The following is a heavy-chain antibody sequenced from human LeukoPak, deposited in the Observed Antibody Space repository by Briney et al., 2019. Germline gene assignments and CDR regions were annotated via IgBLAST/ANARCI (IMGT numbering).Heavy chain of an antibody. CDR1: GFTFSSYA. J-gene: IGHJ4*02. CDR3: AKEVLRFLEWLAGYDY. Sequence: PGGSLRLSCAASGFTFSSYAMSWVRQAPGKGLEWVSAISGSGGSTYYADSVKGRFTISGDNSKNTLYLQMNSLRAEDTAVYYCAKEVLRFLEWLAGYDYWGQGTLVTVFS. CDR2: ISGSGGST. D-gene: IGHD3-3*01. V-gene: IGHV3-23*01.